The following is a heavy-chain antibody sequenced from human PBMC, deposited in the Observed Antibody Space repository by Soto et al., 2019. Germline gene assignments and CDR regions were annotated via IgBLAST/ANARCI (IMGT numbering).Heavy chain of an antibody. CDR3: ARLTTHCSGGSCYPNWFDP. J-gene: IGHJ5*02. D-gene: IGHD2-15*01. V-gene: IGHV1-18*04. CDR2: ISAYNGNT. CDR1: GYTFTSYG. Sequence: ASVKVSCKASGYTFTSYGISWVRQAPGQGLEWMGWISAYNGNTNYAQKLQGRVTMTTDTSTSTAYMELRSLRSDDTAVYYCARLTTHCSGGSCYPNWFDPWGQGALVTVSS.